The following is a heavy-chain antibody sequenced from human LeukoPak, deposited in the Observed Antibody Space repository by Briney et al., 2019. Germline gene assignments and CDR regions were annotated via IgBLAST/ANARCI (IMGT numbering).Heavy chain of an antibody. CDR2: ISSSSSYI. J-gene: IGHJ5*02. CDR1: GFTFSSYS. D-gene: IGHD5-18*01. Sequence: NSGGSLRLSCAASGFTFSSYSMNWVRQAPGKGLEWVSSISSSSSYIYYADSVKGRFTISRDNAKNSLYLQMNSLRAEDTAVYYCARSPVDTWFDPWGQGTLVTVSS. CDR3: ARSPVDTWFDP. V-gene: IGHV3-21*01.